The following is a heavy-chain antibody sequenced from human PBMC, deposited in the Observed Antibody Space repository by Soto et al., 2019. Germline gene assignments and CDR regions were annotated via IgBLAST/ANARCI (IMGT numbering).Heavy chain of an antibody. CDR1: GFTFSSYG. Sequence: GGSLRLSCAASGFTFSSYGMHWVRQAPGKGLEWVAVISYDGSNKYYADSVKGRFTISRDNSKNTLYLQMNSLRAEDTAVYYCAKDDDFWSGYGYYYYGMDVWGQGTTVTVS. CDR2: ISYDGSNK. CDR3: AKDDDFWSGYGYYYYGMDV. V-gene: IGHV3-30*18. J-gene: IGHJ6*02. D-gene: IGHD3-3*01.